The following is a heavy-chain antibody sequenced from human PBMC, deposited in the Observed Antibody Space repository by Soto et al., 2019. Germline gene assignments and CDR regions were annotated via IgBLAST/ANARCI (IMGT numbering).Heavy chain of an antibody. D-gene: IGHD1-26*01. CDR3: ARSSLGAIDF. CDR2: ISSSSSTI. V-gene: IGHV3-48*02. J-gene: IGHJ4*02. CDR1: GFTFSSYS. Sequence: EVQLVESGGGLVQPGGSLRLSCAASGFTFSSYSMNWVRQAPGKGLEWVSYISSSSSTIYYADSVKGRFTISSDNDKKSLDLQMNSLRDEDTAVYYCARSSLGAIDFWGQGTLVTVSS.